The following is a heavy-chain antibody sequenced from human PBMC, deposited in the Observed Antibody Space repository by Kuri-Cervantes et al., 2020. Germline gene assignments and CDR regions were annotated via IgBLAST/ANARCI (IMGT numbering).Heavy chain of an antibody. Sequence: SQTLSLTCAVSGYSISSGYYWGWIRQPPGKGLEWIGSIYHSGSTYYNPSLKSRVTISVDTSKNQFSLKLSSVTAADTAVYYCARDIAGDGVDYWGQGTLVTVSS. D-gene: IGHD7-27*01. V-gene: IGHV4-38-2*02. CDR3: ARDIAGDGVDY. J-gene: IGHJ4*02. CDR2: IYHSGST. CDR1: GYSISSGYY.